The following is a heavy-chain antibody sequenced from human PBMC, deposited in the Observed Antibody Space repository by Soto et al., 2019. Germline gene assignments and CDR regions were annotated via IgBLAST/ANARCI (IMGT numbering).Heavy chain of an antibody. Sequence: PSETLSLTCAVYGGSFSGYYWTWIRQPPGKGLEWIGEINHRRSTSYNPSLKRRVTMSIDTSKNQFSLHLSSVTAADTAVYYCASSPVTGVYYAMDVWGQGTTVTVSS. V-gene: IGHV4-34*01. J-gene: IGHJ6*02. CDR2: INHRRST. D-gene: IGHD6-19*01. CDR3: ASSPVTGVYYAMDV. CDR1: GGSFSGYY.